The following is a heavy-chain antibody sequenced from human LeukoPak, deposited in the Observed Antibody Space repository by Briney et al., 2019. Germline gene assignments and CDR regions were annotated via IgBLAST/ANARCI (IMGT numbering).Heavy chain of an antibody. V-gene: IGHV5-51*01. CDR1: GYSFTTYY. Sequence: GESLKISCKGSGYSFTTYYIAWVRQMPGKGLEWMGIIYPGDSDTRYSPSFHGQVTISADKSISTAYLQWSSLKASDTAIYYCARRGEAMDPFDYWGQGTLVTVSS. CDR2: IYPGDSDT. CDR3: ARRGEAMDPFDY. J-gene: IGHJ4*02. D-gene: IGHD5-18*01.